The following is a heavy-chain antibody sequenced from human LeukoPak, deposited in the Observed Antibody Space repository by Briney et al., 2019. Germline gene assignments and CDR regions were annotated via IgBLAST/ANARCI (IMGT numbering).Heavy chain of an antibody. V-gene: IGHV3-23*01. D-gene: IGHD6-6*01. CDR3: AKDLEYSSSSGFDY. J-gene: IGHJ4*02. Sequence: RGSPRLSCAASGFTFSSYAMSWVRQAPGKGLEWVSAISGSGGSTYYADSVKGRFTISRDNSKNTLYLQMNSLRAEDTAVYYCAKDLEYSSSSGFDYWGQGTLVTVSS. CDR2: ISGSGGST. CDR1: GFTFSSYA.